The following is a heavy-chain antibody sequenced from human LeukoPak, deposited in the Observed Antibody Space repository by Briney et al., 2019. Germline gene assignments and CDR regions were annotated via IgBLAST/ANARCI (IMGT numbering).Heavy chain of an antibody. V-gene: IGHV3-48*03. CDR2: ISSSGSTI. D-gene: IGHD1-26*01. Sequence: TGGSLRLSCAASGFTFSSYEMNWVRQAPGKGLEWVSYISSSGSTIYYADSVKGRFTISRDNAKYSLYLQMNSLRAGDTAIYYCARRWEEYFFDYWGQGTLVIVSS. CDR3: ARRWEEYFFDY. J-gene: IGHJ4*02. CDR1: GFTFSSYE.